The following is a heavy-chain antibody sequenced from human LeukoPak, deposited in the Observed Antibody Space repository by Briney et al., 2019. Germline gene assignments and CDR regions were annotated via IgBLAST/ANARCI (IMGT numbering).Heavy chain of an antibody. CDR1: GASINSSTYY. CDR2: IYYLGSS. CDR3: ARLGSSSWHFDH. V-gene: IGHV4-39*01. D-gene: IGHD6-13*01. J-gene: IGHJ4*02. Sequence: TSETLSLTCTVSGASINSSTYYWGWIRQPPGKGLEWIGRIYYLGSSYYNPSLQSRLTISVDTSNNQFSLRLSSVTAADTAMYYCARLGSSSWHFDHWGQGTLVTVSS.